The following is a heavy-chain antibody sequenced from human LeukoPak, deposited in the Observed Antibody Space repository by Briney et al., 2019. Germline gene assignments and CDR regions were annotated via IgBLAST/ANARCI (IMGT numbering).Heavy chain of an antibody. Sequence: PSETLSLTCTVSGGSISSRNYYWGWIRQPPGKGLEWVGSIYYSGSTYYNPSLKSRVTISVDTSKNQFSLKLSSVTAADTAVYYCARPNYDILTGYDAFDIWGQGTMVTVSS. V-gene: IGHV4-39*01. J-gene: IGHJ3*02. CDR3: ARPNYDILTGYDAFDI. D-gene: IGHD3-9*01. CDR1: GGSISSRNYY. CDR2: IYYSGST.